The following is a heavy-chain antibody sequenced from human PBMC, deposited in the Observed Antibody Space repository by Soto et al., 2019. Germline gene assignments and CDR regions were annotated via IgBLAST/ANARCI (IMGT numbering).Heavy chain of an antibody. Sequence: EVQLVESGGGLVQPGRSLRLSCAASGFTFDDYAMHWVRQAPGKGLEWVSGISWNSGSIGYADSVKGRFTISRDNAKNSLYLQRNSLGAGDTALYYWAKGGHAVGGGCDYWGQGTLVTVSS. CDR3: AKGGHAVGGGCDY. CDR2: ISWNSGSI. CDR1: GFTFDDYA. J-gene: IGHJ4*02. D-gene: IGHD3-16*01. V-gene: IGHV3-9*01.